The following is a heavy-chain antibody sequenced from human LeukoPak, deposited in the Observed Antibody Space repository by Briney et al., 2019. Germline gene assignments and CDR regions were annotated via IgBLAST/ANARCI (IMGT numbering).Heavy chain of an antibody. CDR2: IDSDGINS. J-gene: IGHJ4*02. V-gene: IGHV3-74*01. CDR1: GFTFSTYW. D-gene: IGHD3-10*01. CDR3: ASSFGEFDFDY. Sequence: GGSLRLSCAASGFTFSTYWMHWVRQAPGKGLVWVSRIDSDGINSYYADSVKGRFTISRDNAKNTLYLQMNSLRAEDTAMYYCASSFGEFDFDYWGQGTLVTVSS.